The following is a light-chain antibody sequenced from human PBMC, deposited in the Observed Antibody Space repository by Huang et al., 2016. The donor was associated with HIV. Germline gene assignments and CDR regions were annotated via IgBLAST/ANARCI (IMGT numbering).Light chain of an antibody. CDR3: QKYNSAPWT. CDR2: AAS. CDR1: QGISNY. Sequence: DIQMTQSPSSLSASVGDRVTITCRASQGISNYLAWYQQKPGKVPKLLIYAASTLQSGGPSRFSGSESGTDFTLTISSLQPEDVATYYCQKYNSAPWTFGQGTKVEIK. V-gene: IGKV1-27*01. J-gene: IGKJ1*01.